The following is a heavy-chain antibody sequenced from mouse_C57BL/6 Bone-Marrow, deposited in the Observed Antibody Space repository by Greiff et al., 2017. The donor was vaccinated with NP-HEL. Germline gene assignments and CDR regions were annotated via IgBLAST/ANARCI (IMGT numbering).Heavy chain of an antibody. CDR3: ARELGGYPAWFAY. D-gene: IGHD2-2*01. V-gene: IGHV5-12*01. Sequence: EVKLVESGGGLVQPGGSLKLSCAASRFTFSDYYMYWVRQTPEKRLEWVAYISNGGGSTYYPDTVKGRFTISRDNAKNTLYLQMSLLKSEDTAMYYCARELGGYPAWFAYWGQGTLVTVSA. J-gene: IGHJ3*01. CDR2: ISNGGGST. CDR1: RFTFSDYY.